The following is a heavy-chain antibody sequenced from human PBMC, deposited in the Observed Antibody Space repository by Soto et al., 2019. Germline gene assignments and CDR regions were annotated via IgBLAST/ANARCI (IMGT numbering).Heavy chain of an antibody. CDR3: ATSYGSGYRAFDS. CDR2: INPILSMS. Sequence: ASVKVSCKASGDTFSFYTINWVRQAPGLGLEWVGRINPILSMSNYAQKFQGRVTMTADKSTNTAYMELRSLRSEDTAMYFCATSYGSGYRAFDSWGQGALVTVSS. V-gene: IGHV1-69*02. CDR1: GDTFSFYT. D-gene: IGHD3-10*01. J-gene: IGHJ4*02.